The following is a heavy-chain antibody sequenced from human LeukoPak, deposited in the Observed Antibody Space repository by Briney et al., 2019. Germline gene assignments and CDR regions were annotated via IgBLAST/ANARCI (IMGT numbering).Heavy chain of an antibody. Sequence: PGGSLRLSCTASGFTFGDYAMSWFRQAPGKGLEWVSVIYSGGSTYYADSVKGRFTISRDNSKNTLYLQMNSLRAEDTAVYYCARAIGHYLSFDYWGQGTLVTVSS. D-gene: IGHD1-26*01. CDR3: ARAIGHYLSFDY. CDR1: GFTFGDYA. V-gene: IGHV3-66*01. CDR2: IYSGGST. J-gene: IGHJ4*02.